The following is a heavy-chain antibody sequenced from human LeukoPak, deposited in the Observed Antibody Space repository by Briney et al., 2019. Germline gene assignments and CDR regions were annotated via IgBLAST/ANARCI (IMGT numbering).Heavy chain of an antibody. CDR2: ISSDGSST. CDR3: AKKGIAVPGRPYHFDY. D-gene: IGHD6-13*01. Sequence: PGGSLRLSCAASGFTFRTYTMTWVRQAPGKGLEWVSTISSDGSSTYYADSVKGRFTISRDNSKNTLYLQVNSLTPEDTAVYYCAKKGIAVPGRPYHFDYGGQGTLVTVSS. CDR1: GFTFRTYT. V-gene: IGHV3-23*01. J-gene: IGHJ4*02.